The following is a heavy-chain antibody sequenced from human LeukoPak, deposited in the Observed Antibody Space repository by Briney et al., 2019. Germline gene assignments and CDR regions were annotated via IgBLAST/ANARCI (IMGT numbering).Heavy chain of an antibody. CDR2: ISSSSSTI. CDR1: GFTFSSDS. J-gene: IGHJ3*02. V-gene: IGHV3-48*01. D-gene: IGHD3-22*01. Sequence: GGSLRLSCAASGFTFSSDSMNWVRQAPGKGLEWVSYISSSSSTIYYADSVKGRFTISRDNAKNSLYLQMNSLRAEDTAVYYCARKPYDSSGYYLGDAFDIWGQGTMVTVSS. CDR3: ARKPYDSSGYYLGDAFDI.